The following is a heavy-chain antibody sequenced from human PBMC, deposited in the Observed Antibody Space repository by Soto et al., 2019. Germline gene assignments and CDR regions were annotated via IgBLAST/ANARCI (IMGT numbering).Heavy chain of an antibody. CDR1: GGSFSGYY. D-gene: IGHD5-12*01. CDR2: INHSGST. CDR3: ARLRGWLRLDVHYYMDV. V-gene: IGHV4-34*01. J-gene: IGHJ6*03. Sequence: SETLSLTCAVYGGSFSGYYWSWIRQPPGKGLEWIGEINHSGSTNYNPSLKSRVTISVDTSKNQFSLKLSSVTAADTAVYYCARLRGWLRLDVHYYMDVWGKGTTVTVSS.